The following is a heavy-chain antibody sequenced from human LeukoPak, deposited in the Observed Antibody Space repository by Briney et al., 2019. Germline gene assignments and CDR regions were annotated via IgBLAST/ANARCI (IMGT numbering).Heavy chain of an antibody. CDR2: ISSSSSYI. CDR3: ASPFMGVIDY. V-gene: IGHV3-21*01. CDR1: GFTFSSYS. D-gene: IGHD3-10*01. Sequence: SGGSLRLSCAASGFTFSSYSMNWVRQAPGKGLEWVSSISSSSSYIYYADSVKGRFTISRDNAKNSLYLQMNSLRAEDTAVYYCASPFMGVIDYWGQGTLVTVSS. J-gene: IGHJ4*02.